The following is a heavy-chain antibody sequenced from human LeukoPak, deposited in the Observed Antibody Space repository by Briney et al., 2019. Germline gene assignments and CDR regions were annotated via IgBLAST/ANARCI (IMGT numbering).Heavy chain of an antibody. D-gene: IGHD1-26*01. Sequence: SETLSLTCTVSGGSISSSSYYWGWIRQPPGKGLEWIGSIYYSGSTYYNPSLKSRVTISVDTSKNQFSLKLSSVTAADTAVYYCARHDRIVGATLAPDIDYWGQGTLVTVSS. V-gene: IGHV4-39*01. CDR1: GGSISSSSYY. CDR2: IYYSGST. J-gene: IGHJ4*02. CDR3: ARHDRIVGATLAPDIDY.